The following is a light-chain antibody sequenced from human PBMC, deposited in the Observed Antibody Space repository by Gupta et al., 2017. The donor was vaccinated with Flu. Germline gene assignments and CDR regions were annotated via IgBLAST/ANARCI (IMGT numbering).Light chain of an antibody. CDR2: GAS. V-gene: IGKV3-20*01. CDR3: QQYGSSPFT. J-gene: IGKJ3*01. Sequence: SCRASQSVSSSYLAWYQQKPGQAPRLLIYGASSRSTGIPDRFSGSGSGTDFTLTISRLEPEDFAVYYCQQYGSSPFTFGPGTKVEIK. CDR1: QSVSSSY.